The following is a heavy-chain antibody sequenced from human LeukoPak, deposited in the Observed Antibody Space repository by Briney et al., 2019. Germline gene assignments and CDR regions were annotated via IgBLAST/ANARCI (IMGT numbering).Heavy chain of an antibody. V-gene: IGHV3-23*01. CDR2: VGGSDGRT. Sequence: GGSLRLSCAASGFTFSTYATSWVRQAPGKGLEWVSLVGGSDGRTRYADSVKGRFTISRDNSKNTLYLEMNSLRAEDTAVYYCAKLYYYDSSGYSDWGQGTLVTVSS. CDR1: GFTFSTYA. D-gene: IGHD3-22*01. CDR3: AKLYYYDSSGYSD. J-gene: IGHJ4*02.